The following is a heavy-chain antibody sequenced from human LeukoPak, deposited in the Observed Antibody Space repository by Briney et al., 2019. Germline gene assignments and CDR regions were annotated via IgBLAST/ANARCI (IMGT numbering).Heavy chain of an antibody. CDR2: IYYSGST. V-gene: IGHV4-59*01. CDR3: ARSERGYGLMDI. Sequence: PSETLSPTCTVSGGSISSYYWSRIRQPPGKGLEWIGYIYYSGSTNYNPSLKSRVTISVDTSKNQFSLKLSSVTAADTAVYYCARSERGYGLMDIWGQGTMVTVSS. CDR1: GGSISSYY. D-gene: IGHD3-10*01. J-gene: IGHJ3*02.